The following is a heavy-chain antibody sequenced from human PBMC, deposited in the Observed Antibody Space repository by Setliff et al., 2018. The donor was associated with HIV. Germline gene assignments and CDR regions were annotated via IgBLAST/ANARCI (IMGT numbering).Heavy chain of an antibody. V-gene: IGHV5-51*01. Sequence: GASLKISCKGSGYRFTSYWIAWVRQTPGKGLEWMGNIRPRDSDTRSSTSFQGQVTLAVDKSISTAYLQWSSLKASDTAMYYCVRHVSSSAVFDPWGQGTLVTVSS. CDR2: IRPRDSDT. J-gene: IGHJ5*02. CDR1: GYRFTSYW. D-gene: IGHD3-10*01. CDR3: VRHVSSSAVFDP.